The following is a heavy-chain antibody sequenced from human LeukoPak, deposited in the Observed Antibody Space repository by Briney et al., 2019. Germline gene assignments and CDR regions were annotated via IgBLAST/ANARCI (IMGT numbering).Heavy chain of an antibody. Sequence: SETLSLTCTVSGGSISSYYWSWLRQPAGKGLEWIGRIYTSGSTNYNPSLKSRVTMSVDTSKNQFSLKLSSVTAADTAVYYCARYSSSYPYYFDYWGQGTLVTVSS. J-gene: IGHJ4*02. CDR2: IYTSGST. CDR3: ARYSSSYPYYFDY. D-gene: IGHD6-6*01. CDR1: GGSISSYY. V-gene: IGHV4-4*07.